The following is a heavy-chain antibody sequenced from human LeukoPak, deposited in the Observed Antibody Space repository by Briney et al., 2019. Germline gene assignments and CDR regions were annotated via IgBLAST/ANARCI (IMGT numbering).Heavy chain of an antibody. D-gene: IGHD3-3*01. Sequence: GGSLRLSCAASGFTFSSYAMSRVRQAPGKGLEWVSAISGSGGSTYYADSVKGRFTISRDNSKNTLYLQMNSLRAEDTAVYYCAKPYDFWSGSYDAFDIWGEGTMVTVSS. V-gene: IGHV3-23*01. CDR3: AKPYDFWSGSYDAFDI. J-gene: IGHJ3*02. CDR2: ISGSGGST. CDR1: GFTFSSYA.